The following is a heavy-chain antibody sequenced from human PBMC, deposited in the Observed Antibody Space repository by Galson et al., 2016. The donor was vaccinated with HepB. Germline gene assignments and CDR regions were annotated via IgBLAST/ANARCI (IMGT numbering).Heavy chain of an antibody. V-gene: IGHV3-33*08. D-gene: IGHD2-15*01. Sequence: SLRLSCAASGFTFRNYAMNWVRQAPGKGLEWVTVMWYDESIVKYADSVKGRFTISRDNSKNTLYLQLNSLRAEDTAVYYCARGALGDCSGGSCYSYAGRDAFDIWGQGTMVIVSS. CDR3: ARGALGDCSGGSCYSYAGRDAFDI. J-gene: IGHJ3*02. CDR1: GFTFRNYA. CDR2: MWYDESIV.